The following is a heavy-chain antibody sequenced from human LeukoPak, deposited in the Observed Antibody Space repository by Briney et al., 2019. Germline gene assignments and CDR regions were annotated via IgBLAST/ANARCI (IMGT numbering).Heavy chain of an antibody. CDR1: GGTFSSYA. Sequence: ASVKVSCKASGGTFSSYAISWVRQAPGQGLEWMGGLIPIFGTANYAQKLQGRVTITADESTSTAYMELSSLRSEDTAVYYCARVQQLVDYYYYYYMDVWGKGTTVTVSS. V-gene: IGHV1-69*13. J-gene: IGHJ6*03. CDR3: ARVQQLVDYYYYYYMDV. CDR2: LIPIFGTA. D-gene: IGHD6-6*01.